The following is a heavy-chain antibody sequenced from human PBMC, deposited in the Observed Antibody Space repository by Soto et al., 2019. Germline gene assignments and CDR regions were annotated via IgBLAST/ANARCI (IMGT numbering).Heavy chain of an antibody. CDR1: GFSFSSYW. CDR2: INQDGSGK. D-gene: IGHD4-4*01. CDR3: ARESYSSFPY. Sequence: EVQLVESGGGLVQPGGSLRLSCAASGFSFSSYWMTWVRQAPGKGLEWVATINQDGSGKYYVDSAKGQFTISRDNAKNSLYLQMNSLRAEDTAVYYCARESYSSFPYWGRGVLLTVSS. V-gene: IGHV3-7*01. J-gene: IGHJ4*02.